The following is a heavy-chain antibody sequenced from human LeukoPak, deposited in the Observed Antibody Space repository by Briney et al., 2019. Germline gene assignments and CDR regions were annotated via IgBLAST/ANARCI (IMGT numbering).Heavy chain of an antibody. D-gene: IGHD1-26*01. Sequence: SETLSLTCTVSGGSISTYYWSWIRQPPGKELEWIASIYYSGSTNFNPSLKSRVTISVDTSKNQFSRNLRSVTAADTAVYYCARRGHSGSYYTFDYWGQGTLGAVSS. J-gene: IGHJ4*02. CDR3: ARRGHSGSYYTFDY. V-gene: IGHV4-59*01. CDR1: GGSISTYY. CDR2: IYYSGST.